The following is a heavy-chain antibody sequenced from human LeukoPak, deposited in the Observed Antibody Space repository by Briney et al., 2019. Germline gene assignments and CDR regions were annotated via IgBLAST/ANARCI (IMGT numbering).Heavy chain of an antibody. CDR1: GGSFSGYY. V-gene: IGHV4-34*01. CDR2: INHSGST. D-gene: IGHD2-2*01. CDR3: ARDAVVVPAAIEAAFDY. Sequence: SETLSLTCAVYGGSFSGYYWGWIRQPPGKGLEWIGEINHSGSTNYNPSLKSRVTISVDTSKNQFSLKLSSVTAADTAVYYCARDAVVVPAAIEAAFDYWGQGTLVTVSS. J-gene: IGHJ4*02.